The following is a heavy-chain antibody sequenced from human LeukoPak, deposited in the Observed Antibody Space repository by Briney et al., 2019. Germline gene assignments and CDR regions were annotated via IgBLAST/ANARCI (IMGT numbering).Heavy chain of an antibody. Sequence: GGSLRLSCAASGFTFSSYAMHWVRQAPGKGLEWVAVISYDGSNKYYADSVKGRFTISRDNSKNTLYLQMNSLRAEDTAVYYCARVRSGSTGDAFDIWGQGTMVTVSS. D-gene: IGHD2-15*01. J-gene: IGHJ3*02. CDR3: ARVRSGSTGDAFDI. CDR2: ISYDGSNK. CDR1: GFTFSSYA. V-gene: IGHV3-30-3*01.